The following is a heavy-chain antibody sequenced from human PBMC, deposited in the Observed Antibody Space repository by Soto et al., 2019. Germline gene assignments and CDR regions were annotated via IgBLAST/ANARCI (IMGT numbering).Heavy chain of an antibody. V-gene: IGHV1-18*01. Sequence: VKVSCKASGYTFRSYGISWVRQAPGQGLEWMGWISGYNGNTHYSQKFQGKVTMTTDTSTSTAYMELRNLRSDDTAVYYCAKADSNYAGRFSYYYMDVWGTGTMVTVSS. J-gene: IGHJ6*03. CDR3: AKADSNYAGRFSYYYMDV. CDR1: GYTFRSYG. CDR2: ISGYNGNT. D-gene: IGHD4-4*01.